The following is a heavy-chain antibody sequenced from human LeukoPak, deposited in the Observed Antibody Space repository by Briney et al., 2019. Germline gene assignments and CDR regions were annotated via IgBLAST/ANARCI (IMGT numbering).Heavy chain of an antibody. V-gene: IGHV3-49*04. Sequence: GGSLRLSCTASGFTFGDYAMSWVRQAPGKGLEWVGFIRSKAYGGTTEYAASVKGRFTISRDDSKSIAYLQMNSLKTEDTAVYYCTRARNYYDSKDWGQGTRVTVSP. J-gene: IGHJ4*02. CDR2: IRSKAYGGTT. CDR3: TRARNYYDSKD. CDR1: GFTFGDYA. D-gene: IGHD3-22*01.